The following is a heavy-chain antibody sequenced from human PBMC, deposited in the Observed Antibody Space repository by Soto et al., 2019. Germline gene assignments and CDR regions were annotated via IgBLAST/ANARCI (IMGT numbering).Heavy chain of an antibody. V-gene: IGHV1-69*01. D-gene: IGHD3-10*01. CDR3: AKALTMASPNWFDP. CDR1: GGPFSTYA. CDR2: IIPIFGTA. Sequence: QLVQSGAEVKKPGSSVKVSCKASGGPFSTYAISWVRQAPGQGLEWMGGIIPIFGTANYAQRFLGRVTISADASTSTAYMELRSLTSDDTAVYYCAKALTMASPNWFDPWGQGTQVTVSS. J-gene: IGHJ5*02.